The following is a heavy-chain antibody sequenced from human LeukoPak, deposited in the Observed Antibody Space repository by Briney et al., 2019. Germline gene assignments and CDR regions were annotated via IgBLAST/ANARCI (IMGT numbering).Heavy chain of an antibody. CDR2: INHSGST. V-gene: IGHV4-34*01. J-gene: IGHJ4*02. Sequence: SETLSLTCAVYGRSFSGYYWSWIRQPPGKALEWIGEINHSGSTNYNPSLKSRVTISVDTSKNQFSLKLSSVTAADTAVYYCARTHRYVRTHLDYWGQGTLVTVSS. D-gene: IGHD5-12*01. CDR3: ARTHRYVRTHLDY. CDR1: GRSFSGYY.